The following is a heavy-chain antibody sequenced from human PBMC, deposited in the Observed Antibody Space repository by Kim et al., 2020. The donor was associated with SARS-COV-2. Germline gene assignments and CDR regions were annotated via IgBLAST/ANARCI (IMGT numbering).Heavy chain of an antibody. V-gene: IGHV4-34*01. CDR3: ARGNYYYGMDV. Sequence: TNYNPPLKSRVTISVDTSKNQFSLKLSSVTAADTAVYYCARGNYYYGMDVWGQGTTVTVSS. J-gene: IGHJ6*02. CDR2: T.